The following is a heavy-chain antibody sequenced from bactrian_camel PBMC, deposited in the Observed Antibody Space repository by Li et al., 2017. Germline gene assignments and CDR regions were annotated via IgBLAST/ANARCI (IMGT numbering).Heavy chain of an antibody. J-gene: IGHJ4*01. CDR1: TYTSGYC. D-gene: IGHD1*01. V-gene: IGHV3S68*01. CDR2: IDHGNT. Sequence: VQLVESGGGSVQAGGSLTLSCAASTYTSGYCMGWFRQAPGKEREWVAGIDHGNTNYADSVKGRFIISKDDAKNTLYLQMNTLKPEDTADTAVYYCATGEDSVAVGTPGPGYGYLGQGTQVTVS.